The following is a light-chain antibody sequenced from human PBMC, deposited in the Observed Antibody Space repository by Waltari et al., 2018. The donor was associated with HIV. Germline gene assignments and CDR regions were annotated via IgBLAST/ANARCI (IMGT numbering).Light chain of an antibody. V-gene: IGLV3-25*03. Sequence: SYELTQPPSVSVSPGQTPRSTCSGDALQKQYAYWYQQMPGQAPVLVIYKNVQRPSGIPDRFSASSSGTSVTLTITGVQAEDEADYYCQSADSTATYRVFGGGTKLTVL. CDR2: KNV. CDR3: QSADSTATYRV. J-gene: IGLJ3*02. CDR1: ALQKQY.